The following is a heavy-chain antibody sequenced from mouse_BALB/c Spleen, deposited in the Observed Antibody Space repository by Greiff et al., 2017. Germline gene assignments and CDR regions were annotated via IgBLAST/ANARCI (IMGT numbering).Heavy chain of an antibody. CDR1: GYSFTGYY. J-gene: IGHJ3*01. CDR3: ARDDGSSSWFAY. V-gene: IGHV1-26*01. D-gene: IGHD1-1*01. Sequence: EVQLQQSGPELVKPGASVKISCKASGYSFTGYYMHWVKQSHVKSLEWIGRINPYNGATSYNQNFKDKASLTVDKSSSTAYMELHSLTSEDSAVYYCARDDGSSSWFAYWGQGTLVTVSA. CDR2: INPYNGAT.